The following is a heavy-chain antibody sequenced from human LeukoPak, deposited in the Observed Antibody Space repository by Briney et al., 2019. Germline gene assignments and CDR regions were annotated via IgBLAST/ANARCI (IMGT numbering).Heavy chain of an antibody. V-gene: IGHV3-15*01. CDR2: IKSKTDGGTT. Sequence: PGRSLRLSCAASGFTFDDYAMHWVRQAPGKGLEWVGRIKSKTDGGTTDYAAPVKGRFTISRDDSKNTLYLQVNSLKTEDTAVYYCTTDHRPWYYYDSSGYFEYWGQGTLVTVSS. D-gene: IGHD3-22*01. CDR3: TTDHRPWYYYDSSGYFEY. CDR1: GFTFDDYA. J-gene: IGHJ4*02.